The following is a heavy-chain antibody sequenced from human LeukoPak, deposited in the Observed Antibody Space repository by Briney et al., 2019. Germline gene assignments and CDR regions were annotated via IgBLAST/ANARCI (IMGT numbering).Heavy chain of an antibody. D-gene: IGHD3-3*01. Sequence: SETLSLTCTVSGGSISSGSYYWSWIRQPAGKGLEWIGRIYTSGSTNYNPSLKSRVTISVDTSKNQFSLKLSSVTAADTAVYYCARSFGRAFGVVNTNYYYYMDVWGKGTTVTVSS. CDR2: IYTSGST. J-gene: IGHJ6*03. CDR3: ARSFGRAFGVVNTNYYYYMDV. CDR1: GGSISSGSYY. V-gene: IGHV4-61*02.